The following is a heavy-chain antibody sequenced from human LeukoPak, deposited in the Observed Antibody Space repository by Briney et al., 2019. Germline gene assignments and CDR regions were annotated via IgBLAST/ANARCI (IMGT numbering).Heavy chain of an antibody. J-gene: IGHJ6*03. CDR2: IYHSGST. CDR3: ARVYDSTLYYYYYYMDV. D-gene: IGHD3-22*01. V-gene: IGHV4-38-2*02. Sequence: SETLSLTCTVSGYSISSGYYWGWIRQPPGKGLEWIGSIYHSGSTYYNPSLKSRVTISVDTSKNQFSLKLSSVTAADTAVYYCARVYDSTLYYYYYYMDVWGKGTTVTVSS. CDR1: GYSISSGYY.